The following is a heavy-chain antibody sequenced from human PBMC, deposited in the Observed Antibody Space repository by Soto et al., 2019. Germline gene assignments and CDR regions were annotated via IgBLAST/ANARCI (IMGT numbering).Heavy chain of an antibody. V-gene: IGHV4-34*01. D-gene: IGHD3-3*01. CDR2: INHSGST. J-gene: IGHJ4*02. Sequence: QVQLQQWGAGLLKPSETLSLTCAVYGGSFSGYYWSWIRQPPGKGLEWIGEINHSGSTNYNPSLKSRVTISVDTSKNQFSLKLSSVTAADTAVYYCARAPRLNYDFWSGYYTPPPDYWGQGTLVTVSS. CDR3: ARAPRLNYDFWSGYYTPPPDY. CDR1: GGSFSGYY.